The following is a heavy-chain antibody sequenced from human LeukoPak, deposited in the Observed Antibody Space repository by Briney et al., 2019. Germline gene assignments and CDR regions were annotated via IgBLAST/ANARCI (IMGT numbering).Heavy chain of an antibody. Sequence: GGSLRLSCAASGFTFSSYAMHWVRQAPGKGLEYVSAISSNGGSTYYANSVKGRFTISRDNSKNTLYLQMGSLRAQDMAVYYCARGGYYEFWSGYYSDYWGQGTLVTVSS. J-gene: IGHJ4*02. CDR2: ISSNGGST. CDR1: GFTFSSYA. V-gene: IGHV3-64*01. CDR3: ARGGYYEFWSGYYSDY. D-gene: IGHD3-3*01.